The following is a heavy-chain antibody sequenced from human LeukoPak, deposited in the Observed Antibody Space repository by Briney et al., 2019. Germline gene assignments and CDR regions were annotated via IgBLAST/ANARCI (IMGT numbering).Heavy chain of an antibody. CDR1: GGSISSYY. Sequence: PSETLSLTCPVSGGSISSYYWSWIRQPPGKGLEWVGYIYYSGSTNYNPSLKSRVTIAVDTSKNPFSLKLSSETAADAAVYYCARVCRVQLWSYYYYYYMDVWGKGTTVTISS. D-gene: IGHD5-18*01. J-gene: IGHJ6*03. CDR3: ARVCRVQLWSYYYYYYMDV. CDR2: IYYSGST. V-gene: IGHV4-59*01.